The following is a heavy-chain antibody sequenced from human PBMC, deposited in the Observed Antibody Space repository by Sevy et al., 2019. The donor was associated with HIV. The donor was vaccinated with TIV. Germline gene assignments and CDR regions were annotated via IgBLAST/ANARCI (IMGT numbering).Heavy chain of an antibody. J-gene: IGHJ6*02. CDR3: AREGQGIAARHGMDV. CDR1: GGTFSSYA. CDR2: IIPIFGTA. V-gene: IGHV1-69*13. Sequence: ASVKVSCKASGGTFSSYAISWVRQAPGQGLEWMGGIIPIFGTANYAQKFQGRVTITADESTSTAYMELGSLRSEDTAVYYCAREGQGIAARHGMDVWGQGTTVTVSS. D-gene: IGHD6-6*01.